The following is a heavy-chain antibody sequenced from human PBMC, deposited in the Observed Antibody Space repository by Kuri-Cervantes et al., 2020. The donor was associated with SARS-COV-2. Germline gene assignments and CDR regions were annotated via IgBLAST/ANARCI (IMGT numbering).Heavy chain of an antibody. V-gene: IGHV4-39*01. D-gene: IGHD3-3*01. CDR1: GGSISSSRYY. Sequence: ESLKISCTVSGGSISSSRYYWGWIRQPPGKGLEWIGTIYYSGSTYYNPSLKSRVTISVDTSKNQFSLKLSSVTAADTAVYYCARQMMSSITIFGVVITRNWFDPWGQGTLVTVSS. CDR2: IYYSGST. J-gene: IGHJ5*02. CDR3: ARQMMSSITIFGVVITRNWFDP.